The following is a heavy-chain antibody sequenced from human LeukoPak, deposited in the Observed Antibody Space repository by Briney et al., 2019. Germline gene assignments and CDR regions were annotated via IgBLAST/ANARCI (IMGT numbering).Heavy chain of an antibody. V-gene: IGHV1-18*01. Sequence: GASVKVSSKASDYTFTSYGITWVRQAPGQGLEWMGWISADNAKTNYAQNLQGRVTMTTDTSTSTAYMELRSLRSDDTAVYYCARVSLVLRFLEWLPTHFDYWGQGTLVTVSS. CDR3: ARVSLVLRFLEWLPTHFDY. CDR2: ISADNAKT. D-gene: IGHD3-3*01. CDR1: DYTFTSYG. J-gene: IGHJ4*02.